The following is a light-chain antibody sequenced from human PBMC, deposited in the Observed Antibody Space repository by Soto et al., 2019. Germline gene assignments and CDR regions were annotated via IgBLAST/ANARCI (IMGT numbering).Light chain of an antibody. CDR1: QSVSRSY. CDR2: GAS. Sequence: EIVLTQSPGTLSLSPGERATLSCRASQSVSRSYFAWYQQKPGQAPRLVIYGASSRATGIPDRFSGSGSGTDFTLTISRLEPEDFAVYYCQQYGSSPWTFGQGTKVEIK. J-gene: IGKJ1*01. CDR3: QQYGSSPWT. V-gene: IGKV3-20*01.